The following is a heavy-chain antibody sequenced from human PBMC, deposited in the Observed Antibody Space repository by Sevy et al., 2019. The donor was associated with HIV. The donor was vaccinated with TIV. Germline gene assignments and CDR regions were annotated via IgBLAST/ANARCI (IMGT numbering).Heavy chain of an antibody. V-gene: IGHV1-18*01. D-gene: IGHD2-2*01. CDR1: GYTFTSYG. CDR2: ISAYNGNT. Sequence: ASVKVSCKASGYTFTSYGISWVRQAPGQGLEWMGCISAYNGNTNYAQKLQGRVTMTTDTSTSTAYMELRSLRSDDTAVYYSARGINPYCSSTSCHDAFDIWGQGTMVTVS. J-gene: IGHJ3*02. CDR3: ARGINPYCSSTSCHDAFDI.